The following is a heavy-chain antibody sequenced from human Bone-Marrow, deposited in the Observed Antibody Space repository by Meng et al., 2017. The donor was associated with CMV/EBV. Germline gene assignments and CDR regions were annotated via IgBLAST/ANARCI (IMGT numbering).Heavy chain of an antibody. V-gene: IGHV4-39*07. CDR1: GGSISSSSYY. D-gene: IGHD1-26*01. CDR3: ARDMGVGASNAFDI. Sequence: SETLSLTCTVPGGSISSSSYYWGWIRQPPGKGLEWIGSIYYSGSTYYNPSLKSRVTISVDTSKNQFSLKLSSVTAADTAVYYCARDMGVGASNAFDIWGQGTMVTVSS. J-gene: IGHJ3*02. CDR2: IYYSGST.